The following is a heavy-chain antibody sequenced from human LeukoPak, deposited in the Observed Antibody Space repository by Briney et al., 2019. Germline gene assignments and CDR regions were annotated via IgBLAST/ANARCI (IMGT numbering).Heavy chain of an antibody. J-gene: IGHJ5*02. Sequence: PGRSLRLSCAASGFTFSSYGMHWVRQAPGKGLEWVAVISYDGSNKYYADSVKGRFTISRDNSKNTLYLQLNSLRAEDTAIYYCAKGKVTAFLDWFDPWGQGTLVTVSS. CDR2: ISYDGSNK. CDR3: AKGKVTAFLDWFDP. CDR1: GFTFSSYG. D-gene: IGHD2-21*02. V-gene: IGHV3-30*18.